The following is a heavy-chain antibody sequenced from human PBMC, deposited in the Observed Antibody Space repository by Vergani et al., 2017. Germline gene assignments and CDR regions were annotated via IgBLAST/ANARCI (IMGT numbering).Heavy chain of an antibody. J-gene: IGHJ4*02. Sequence: QVQLVESGGGVVQPGRSLRLSCAASGFTFSSYVMYWVRQAPGKGLEWVAVISYDGSNKYYADSVKGRFTISRDNCKNTLYLQMNSLRAEDTAVYYCARDWGPWDIVVVGNYWGQGTLVTVSS. CDR1: GFTFSSYV. CDR2: ISYDGSNK. V-gene: IGHV3-30-3*01. D-gene: IGHD2-2*01. CDR3: ARDWGPWDIVVVGNY.